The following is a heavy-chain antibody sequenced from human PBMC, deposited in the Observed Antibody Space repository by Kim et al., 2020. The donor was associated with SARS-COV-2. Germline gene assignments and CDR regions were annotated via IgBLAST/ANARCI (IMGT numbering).Heavy chain of an antibody. J-gene: IGHJ4*02. CDR1: VDSINSDY. V-gene: IGHV4-59*01. Sequence: SETLSLTCTVSVDSINSDYWTWIRQPPGKGLEWIAYIRYSGKTAYNPCLRSRVAISIDPSKSHFSLQLTSVTAADTAVYFCARLPDITGWPFDAWGQGVLVTVSS. D-gene: IGHD6-19*01. CDR3: ARLPDITGWPFDA. CDR2: IRYSGKT.